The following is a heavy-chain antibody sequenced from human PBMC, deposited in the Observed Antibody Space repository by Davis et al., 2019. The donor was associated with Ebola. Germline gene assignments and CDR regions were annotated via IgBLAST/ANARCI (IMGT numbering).Heavy chain of an antibody. CDR1: GFTFSSYS. CDR2: ISSSSSTI. D-gene: IGHD3-22*01. Sequence: PGGSLRLSCAASGFTFSSYSMNWVRQAPGKGLEWVSYISSSSSTIYYADSVKGRFTISRDNAKNSLYLQMNSLRAEDTAVYYCARVSDSSGQHTDYWGQGTLVTVSS. V-gene: IGHV3-48*01. CDR3: ARVSDSSGQHTDY. J-gene: IGHJ4*02.